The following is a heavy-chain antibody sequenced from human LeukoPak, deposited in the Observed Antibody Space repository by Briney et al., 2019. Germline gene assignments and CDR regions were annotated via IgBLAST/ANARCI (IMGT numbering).Heavy chain of an antibody. CDR2: ISGSGGST. CDR3: AKASDIVVVLSFMDV. J-gene: IGHJ6*03. CDR1: GFTFSSYA. Sequence: PGGSLRLSRAASGFTFSSYAMSWVRQAPGKGLEWVSAISGSGGSTYYADSVKGRFTISRDNSKNTLYLQMNSLRAEDTAVYYCAKASDIVVVLSFMDVWGKGTTVTVSS. D-gene: IGHD2-2*01. V-gene: IGHV3-23*01.